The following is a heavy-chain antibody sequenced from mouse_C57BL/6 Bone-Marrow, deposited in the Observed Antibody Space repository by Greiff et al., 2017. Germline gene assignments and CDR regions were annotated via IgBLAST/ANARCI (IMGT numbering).Heavy chain of an antibody. CDR1: GYTFTSYW. V-gene: IGHV1-69*01. CDR2: IDPSDSYT. Sequence: QVQLQQPGAELVMPGASVKLSCKASGYTFTSYWMHWVKQRPGQGLEWIGEIDPSDSYTNYNQKFKGKSTLTVDKSSSTAYMQLSSLTSEDSAVYYCASDGYDDYAMDYWDQGTSVTVSS. CDR3: ASDGYDDYAMDY. J-gene: IGHJ4*01. D-gene: IGHD2-2*01.